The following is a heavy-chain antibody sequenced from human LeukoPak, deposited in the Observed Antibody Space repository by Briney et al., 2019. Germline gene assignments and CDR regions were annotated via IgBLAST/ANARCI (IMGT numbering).Heavy chain of an antibody. D-gene: IGHD2-2*01. CDR3: AKGKCSSTSWYLSCYFDY. V-gene: IGHV3-30*02. Sequence: GGSLRLSCAASGFTFSSYGMHWVRQAPGKGLEWVAFVRYDGSDKPYADSVKGRFTISRDNSKNTLYLQMYSLRPEDTAVYYCAKGKCSSTSWYLSCYFDYWGQGTLVAVSS. CDR1: GFTFSSYG. J-gene: IGHJ4*02. CDR2: VRYDGSDK.